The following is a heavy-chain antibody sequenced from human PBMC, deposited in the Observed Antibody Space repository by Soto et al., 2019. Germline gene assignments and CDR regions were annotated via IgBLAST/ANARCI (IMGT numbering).Heavy chain of an antibody. CDR3: ARHGHWAPFDD. V-gene: IGHV4-39*01. Sequence: QLHLQESGPGLVKSSETLSLTCNVSGGSIDSSDLYWVWVRQAPGEGLEWMWRSYYTRSTYSNTFLRSRASVSVDTSKNQFSLRLSSVTAADTAVYYCARHGHWAPFDDWGQGTLVTVSS. D-gene: IGHD3-16*01. CDR1: GGSIDSSDLY. CDR2: SYYTRST. J-gene: IGHJ4*02.